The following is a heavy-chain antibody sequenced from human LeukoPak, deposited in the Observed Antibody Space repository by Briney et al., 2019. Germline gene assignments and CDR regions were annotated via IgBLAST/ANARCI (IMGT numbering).Heavy chain of an antibody. CDR1: GGSISSYY. V-gene: IGHV4-59*08. CDR3: AAEEIVIVPTATNSYFDT. CDR2: IYYSGST. D-gene: IGHD2-2*01. Sequence: SETLSLTCTVSGGSISSYYWSWIRQPPGKGLEWIGYIYYSGSTNYNPSLKSRVTISVDTSKNQFSLRLSSVTAADTAVYYCAAEEIVIVPTATNSYFDTWGQGILVTVSS. J-gene: IGHJ4*02.